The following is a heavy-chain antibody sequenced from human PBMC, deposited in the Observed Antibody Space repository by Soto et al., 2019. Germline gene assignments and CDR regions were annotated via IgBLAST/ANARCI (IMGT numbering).Heavy chain of an antibody. CDR1: GYTFTGYY. V-gene: IGHV1-2*04. Sequence: SVKGCCKASGYTFTGYYMHWVRQAPGQGLEWMGWINPNSGGTNYAQKFQGWVTMTRDASISTAYMELSRLRSDDTAVYYCARGNYYYGMDVWGQGPTVSVSS. CDR2: INPNSGGT. J-gene: IGHJ6*02. CDR3: ARGNYYYGMDV.